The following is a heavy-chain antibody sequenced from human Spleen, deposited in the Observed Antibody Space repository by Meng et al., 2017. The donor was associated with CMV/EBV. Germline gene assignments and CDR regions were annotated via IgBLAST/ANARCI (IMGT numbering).Heavy chain of an antibody. CDR2: IYHSGTT. V-gene: IGHV4-4*02. J-gene: IGHJ4*02. CDR1: GGSISGPNW. CDR3: ARILPLAGYFDS. D-gene: IGHD1-1*01. Sequence: CAVSGGSISGPNWGTWVRQPPKKGLEWIGEIYHSGTTRYNPSLNSRVILSVDKSKNQISLKLTSLTAADTAVYYCARILPLAGYFDSWGQGTLVTVSS.